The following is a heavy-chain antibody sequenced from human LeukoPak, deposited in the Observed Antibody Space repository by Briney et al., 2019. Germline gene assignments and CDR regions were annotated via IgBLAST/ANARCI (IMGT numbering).Heavy chain of an antibody. V-gene: IGHV3-23*01. Sequence: GGSLRLSCAASGFTFSSHGMSWVRQAPGKGLEWVSAISGSGGSTYYADSVKGRFTISRDNSKNTLYLQMNSLRAEDTAVYYCARRIVGAFDYWGQGTLVTVSS. CDR1: GFTFSSHG. J-gene: IGHJ4*02. CDR2: ISGSGGST. CDR3: ARRIVGAFDY. D-gene: IGHD1-26*01.